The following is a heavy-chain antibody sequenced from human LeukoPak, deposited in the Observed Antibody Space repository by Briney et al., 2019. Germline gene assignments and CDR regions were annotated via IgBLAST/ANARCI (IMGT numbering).Heavy chain of an antibody. D-gene: IGHD6-19*01. CDR2: IYYSGST. CDR3: ARVIAVAGYYYYYYMDV. Sequence: SETLSLTCTVSGGSISSYYWSWIRQPPGKGLEWIGYIYYSGSTNYNPSLKSRVTISVDTSKNQFPLKLSSVTAADTAVYYCARVIAVAGYYYYYYMDVWVKGTTVTVSS. J-gene: IGHJ6*03. V-gene: IGHV4-59*01. CDR1: GGSISSYY.